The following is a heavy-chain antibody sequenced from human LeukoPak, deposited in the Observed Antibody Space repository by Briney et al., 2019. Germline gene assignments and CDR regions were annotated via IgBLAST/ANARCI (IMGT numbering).Heavy chain of an antibody. Sequence: GGSLRLSCTASGFTFSSYAMSWVRQAPGKGLAWVSLITGGGETTYYGDSVTGRFTISRDNSMNTVHLQMNSLRAEDTAVYYCARDLGQYYDTSDNWFDPWGQGTLVTVPS. V-gene: IGHV3-23*01. CDR1: GFTFSSYA. CDR2: ITGGGETT. D-gene: IGHD3-22*01. CDR3: ARDLGQYYDTSDNWFDP. J-gene: IGHJ5*02.